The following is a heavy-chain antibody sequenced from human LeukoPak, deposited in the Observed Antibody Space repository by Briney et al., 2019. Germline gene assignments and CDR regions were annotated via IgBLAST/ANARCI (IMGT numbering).Heavy chain of an antibody. J-gene: IGHJ5*02. Sequence: ASVKVSCKTSGYTFTGYYMHWVRQAPGQGLEWMGWINPNSGGTNYAQKFQGRVTMTRDTSISTAYMELSRLRSDDTAVYYCARYRITMVRGVIMGPWFDPWGQGTLVTVSS. V-gene: IGHV1-2*02. CDR3: ARYRITMVRGVIMGPWFDP. D-gene: IGHD3-10*01. CDR1: GYTFTGYY. CDR2: INPNSGGT.